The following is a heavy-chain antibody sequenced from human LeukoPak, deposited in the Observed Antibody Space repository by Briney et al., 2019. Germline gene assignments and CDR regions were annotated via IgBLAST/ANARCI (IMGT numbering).Heavy chain of an antibody. CDR3: AREFRGGYYFDY. Sequence: PSETLSLTCTVPGGSISSYYWSWIRQPPGKGLEWIGYIYYSGSTNYNPSLKSRVTISVDTSKNQFSLKLSSVTAADTAVYYCAREFRGGYYFDYWGQGTLVTVSS. J-gene: IGHJ4*02. CDR2: IYYSGST. V-gene: IGHV4-59*01. CDR1: GGSISSYY. D-gene: IGHD1-14*01.